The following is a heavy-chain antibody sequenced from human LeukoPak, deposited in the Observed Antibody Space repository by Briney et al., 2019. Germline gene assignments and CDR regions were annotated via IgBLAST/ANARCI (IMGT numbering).Heavy chain of an antibody. CDR2: INPNSGGT. CDR1: GYTFTGYY. Sequence: ASVKVSCKASGYTFTGYYMHWVRQAPGQGLEWMGWINPNSGGTIYAQKFQGRVTMTEDTSTDTAYMELSSLRSEDTAVYYCARFQTGYSGYEADYWGQGTLVTVSS. D-gene: IGHD5-12*01. J-gene: IGHJ4*02. V-gene: IGHV1-2*02. CDR3: ARFQTGYSGYEADY.